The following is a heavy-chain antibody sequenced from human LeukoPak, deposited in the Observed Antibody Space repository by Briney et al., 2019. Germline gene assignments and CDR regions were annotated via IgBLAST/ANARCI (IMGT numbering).Heavy chain of an antibody. CDR1: GYIISSYA. D-gene: IGHD2-2*01. CDR3: ARAMVIVPAARLDV. Sequence: GASVKVSCKASGYIISSYAMHWVRQAPGQRLEWMGWINAGNGNTKYSQKFQDRVTITRDTSASTAYMELSSLGSGDTAVYYCARAMVIVPAARLDVWGQGTTVIVSS. CDR2: INAGNGNT. V-gene: IGHV1-3*01. J-gene: IGHJ6*02.